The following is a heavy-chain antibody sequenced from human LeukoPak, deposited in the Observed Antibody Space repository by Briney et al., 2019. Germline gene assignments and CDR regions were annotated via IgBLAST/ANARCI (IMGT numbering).Heavy chain of an antibody. CDR2: IRSGSDYI. D-gene: IGHD2-2*01. Sequence: PGGSLRLSCAASGLTFSNYDMNWVRQAPGKGLEWVSSIRSGSDYIYYADSVKGRFTISRDNAKKSLYLQMNSLRAEDTAVYYCARDRLLSTSPRGYFDYWGQGTLVTVSS. J-gene: IGHJ4*02. CDR1: GLTFSNYD. V-gene: IGHV3-21*01. CDR3: ARDRLLSTSPRGYFDY.